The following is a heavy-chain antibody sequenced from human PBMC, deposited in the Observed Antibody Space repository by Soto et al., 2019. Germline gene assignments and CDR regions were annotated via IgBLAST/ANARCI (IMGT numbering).Heavy chain of an antibody. Sequence: QLQLQESGPGLVKPSETLSLTCTVSGGSISSSSYYWGWIRQPPGKGLEWIGSIYYSGSTYYNPSPNSRVTFSVDTSKNQFSLKLSAVTAADTAVYYCAIHREIAVAADYFDYWGQGTLVTVSS. CDR3: AIHREIAVAADYFDY. CDR1: GGSISSSSYY. CDR2: IYYSGST. J-gene: IGHJ4*02. V-gene: IGHV4-39*01. D-gene: IGHD6-19*01.